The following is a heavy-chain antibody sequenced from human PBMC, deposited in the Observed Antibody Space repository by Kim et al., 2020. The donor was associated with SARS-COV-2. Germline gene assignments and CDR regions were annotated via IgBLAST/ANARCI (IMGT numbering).Heavy chain of an antibody. D-gene: IGHD6-19*01. Sequence: SRKSRVTVSVDTSKNQFSLKLSSVTAADTDVYYCARDKYSSGWYDWYFDLWGRGTLVTVSS. CDR3: ARDKYSSGWYDWYFDL. J-gene: IGHJ2*01. V-gene: IGHV4-59*01.